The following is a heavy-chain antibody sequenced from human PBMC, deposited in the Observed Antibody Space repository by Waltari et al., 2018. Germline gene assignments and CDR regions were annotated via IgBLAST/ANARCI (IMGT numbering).Heavy chain of an antibody. CDR3: ARRHVEQQLVRYDY. D-gene: IGHD6-13*01. CDR2: ISRSSSYI. CDR1: GFTFCSYS. J-gene: IGHJ4*02. Sequence: EVQMVESGGGLVKHGWTLSLSCAASGFTFCSYSLNWFRQAPGKGLEWFSSISRSSSYIYYADSVKGRFTISRDNAKNSLYLQINSLRAEDTAVYYCARRHVEQQLVRYDYWGQVTLVTVSS. V-gene: IGHV3-21*01.